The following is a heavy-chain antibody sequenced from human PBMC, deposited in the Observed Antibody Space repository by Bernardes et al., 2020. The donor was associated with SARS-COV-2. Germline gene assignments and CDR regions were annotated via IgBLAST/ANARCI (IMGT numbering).Heavy chain of an antibody. Sequence: SEPLSLTCGVYGGSFSGYYWSWIRQPPGKGLEWIGEINHSGSTNYNPSLKSRVTISVDTSKNQFSLKLSSVTAADTAVYYCARGQSSFRFDYWGQGTLVTVSS. CDR1: GGSFSGYY. CDR2: INHSGST. D-gene: IGHD6-13*01. V-gene: IGHV4-34*01. J-gene: IGHJ4*02. CDR3: ARGQSSFRFDY.